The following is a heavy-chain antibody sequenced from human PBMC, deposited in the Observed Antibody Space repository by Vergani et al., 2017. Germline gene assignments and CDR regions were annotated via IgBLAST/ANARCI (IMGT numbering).Heavy chain of an antibody. Sequence: EVQLVESGGGLVQPGRSLRLSCTASGFTFGDYAMSWVRQAPGKGLEWVGFIRSKAYGGTTEYAASVKGRFTISRDDSKSIAYLQMNSLKTEDTAVYYCTREGTPYSSSWYLDMDVWGQGTTVTVSS. J-gene: IGHJ6*02. V-gene: IGHV3-49*04. D-gene: IGHD6-13*01. CDR3: TREGTPYSSSWYLDMDV. CDR1: GFTFGDYA. CDR2: IRSKAYGGTT.